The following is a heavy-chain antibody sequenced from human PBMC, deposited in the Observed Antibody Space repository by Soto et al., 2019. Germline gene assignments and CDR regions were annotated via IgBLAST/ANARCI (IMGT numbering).Heavy chain of an antibody. D-gene: IGHD1-1*01. J-gene: IGHJ3*02. CDR3: ARVERGTATTVVDAFDI. Sequence: QVQLQQWGAGLLKPSETLSLTCAVYGGFVSSGGYNWSWIRQPPGKGLEWIGEMSHSGGTHFNPSLKSRVTISVDTSKNQFSLKMSSVTAADTALYYCARVERGTATTVVDAFDIWGPGTMVTVSS. CDR1: GGFVSSGGYN. CDR2: MSHSGGT. V-gene: IGHV4-34*01.